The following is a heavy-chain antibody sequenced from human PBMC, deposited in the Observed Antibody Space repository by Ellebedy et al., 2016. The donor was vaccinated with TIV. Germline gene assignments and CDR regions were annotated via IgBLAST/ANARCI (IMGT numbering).Heavy chain of an antibody. J-gene: IGHJ4*02. V-gene: IGHV3-23*01. Sequence: GESLKISCAASGFTFSSYAMSWVRQAPGKGLEWVSTISNTGSRTHYADSVEGRFIISRDNSKKTLYLQMNSLRAEDTAVYYCAKGRGGGSDSSAPRYYFDYWGLGTLVTVSS. CDR1: GFTFSSYA. D-gene: IGHD3-22*01. CDR2: ISNTGSRT. CDR3: AKGRGGGSDSSAPRYYFDY.